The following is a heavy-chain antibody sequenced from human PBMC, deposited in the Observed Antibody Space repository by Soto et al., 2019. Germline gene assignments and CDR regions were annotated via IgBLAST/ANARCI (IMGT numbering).Heavy chain of an antibody. CDR2: IYPGDSDT. V-gene: IGHV5-51*01. CDR3: ARPLWFGGTDDAFDI. Sequence: AESLKISGNGSGYIFTSYWIGWVRQMPGKGLEWMGIIYPGDSDTRYSPFFQGQVTISADKSISTAYLQWSRLKASDTAMYYSARPLWFGGTDDAFDIWGQGTMVT. CDR1: GYIFTSYW. D-gene: IGHD3-10*01. J-gene: IGHJ3*02.